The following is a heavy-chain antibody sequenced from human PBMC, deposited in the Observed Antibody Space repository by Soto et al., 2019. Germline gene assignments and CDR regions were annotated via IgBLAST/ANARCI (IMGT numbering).Heavy chain of an antibody. CDR3: ARVSGWYNYYYGMDV. CDR1: GFTFSSYS. D-gene: IGHD6-19*01. V-gene: IGHV3-48*02. J-gene: IGHJ6*02. Sequence: GGSLRLSCAASGFTFSSYSMNWVRQAPGKGLEWVSYISSSSSTIYYADSVKGRFTISRDNAKNSLYLQMNSLRDEGTAVYYCARVSGWYNYYYGMDVWGQGTTVTVSS. CDR2: ISSSSSTI.